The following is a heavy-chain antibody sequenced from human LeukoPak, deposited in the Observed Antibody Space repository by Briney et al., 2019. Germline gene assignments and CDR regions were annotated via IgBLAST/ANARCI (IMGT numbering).Heavy chain of an antibody. J-gene: IGHJ5*02. CDR3: ARDRVAVAVSTFRWFDP. Sequence: PSETLSLTCAVYGGPFSGYYWSWLRQPPGKGLEWIGEINHSGSTNYNPSLKSRVTVSVDTSKNQFSLKLSSVTAADTAVYYCARDRVAVAVSTFRWFDPWGQGTLVTVSS. CDR1: GGPFSGYY. V-gene: IGHV4-34*01. CDR2: INHSGST. D-gene: IGHD2-15*01.